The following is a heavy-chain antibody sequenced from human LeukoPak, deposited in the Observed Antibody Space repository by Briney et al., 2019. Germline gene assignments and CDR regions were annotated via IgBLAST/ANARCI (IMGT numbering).Heavy chain of an antibody. D-gene: IGHD4-17*01. Sequence: GGSLRLSCAASGFTFDDYAMHWVRQAPGKGLEWVSGISWNSGSIGYADSVKGRFTISRDNAKNSLYLQMNSLRVEDTALYYCVKDYGDYWYFDLWGRGTLVTVSS. V-gene: IGHV3-9*01. CDR2: ISWNSGSI. CDR1: GFTFDDYA. J-gene: IGHJ2*01. CDR3: VKDYGDYWYFDL.